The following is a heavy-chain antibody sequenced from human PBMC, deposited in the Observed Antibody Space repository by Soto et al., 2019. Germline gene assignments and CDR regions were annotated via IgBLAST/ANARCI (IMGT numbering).Heavy chain of an antibody. CDR3: AKEPSSPGDSAYFDF. Sequence: EVQLLESGGGLVQPGGSLRLSCAASGFTFSSYAMSWVRQAPGKGLEWVSSISDSGGSTYYAESVKGRFTISRDNSKNTLYLQLNSLRVEDTAVYFCAKEPSSPGDSAYFDFWGQGTLVTVSS. V-gene: IGHV3-23*01. CDR1: GFTFSSYA. D-gene: IGHD4-17*01. CDR2: ISDSGGST. J-gene: IGHJ4*02.